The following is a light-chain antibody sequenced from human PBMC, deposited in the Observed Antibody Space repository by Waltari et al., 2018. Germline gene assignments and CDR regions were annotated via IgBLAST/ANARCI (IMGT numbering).Light chain of an antibody. Sequence: DIVMTQSPDSLAVSLGERATINCKSSQNVLFTSNDKNYLAWYQQKAGQTPKLLIYWASTRKSGVPDRFSGSGSGTDFTLTISSLQAEDVAVYYCQQYYNPPLTFGGGTKVEIK. CDR1: QNVLFTSNDKNY. J-gene: IGKJ4*01. CDR2: WAS. CDR3: QQYYNPPLT. V-gene: IGKV4-1*01.